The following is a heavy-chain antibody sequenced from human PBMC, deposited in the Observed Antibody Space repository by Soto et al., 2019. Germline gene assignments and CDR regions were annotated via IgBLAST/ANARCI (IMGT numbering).Heavy chain of an antibody. CDR3: ARDGYDGSLSPYPAY. Sequence: SETLSLTCSVSGGSMSEYFWSWIRQSPGKGLEWIGYIYYLGSTDYNPSLKSRVTISVDTSTRQFSLRLTSVTAADTAVYYCARDGYDGSLSPYPAYWGQGTQVTVSS. CDR2: IYYLGST. CDR1: GGSMSEYF. V-gene: IGHV4-59*01. D-gene: IGHD3-10*01. J-gene: IGHJ4*02.